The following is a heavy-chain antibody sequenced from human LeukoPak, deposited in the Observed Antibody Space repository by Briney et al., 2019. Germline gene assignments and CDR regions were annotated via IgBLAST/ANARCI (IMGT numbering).Heavy chain of an antibody. Sequence: SETLSLTYAVYGGSFSGYYWSWIRQPPGKGLEWIGEINHSGSTNYNPSLKSRVTISVDTSKNQFSLKLGSVTAADTAVYYCARVKPYYDFWSGYYGYNWFDPWGQGTLVTVSS. D-gene: IGHD3-3*01. J-gene: IGHJ5*02. V-gene: IGHV4-34*01. CDR1: GGSFSGYY. CDR3: ARVKPYYDFWSGYYGYNWFDP. CDR2: INHSGST.